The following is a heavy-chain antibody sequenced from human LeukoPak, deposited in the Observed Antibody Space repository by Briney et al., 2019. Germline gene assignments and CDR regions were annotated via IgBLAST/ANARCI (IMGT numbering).Heavy chain of an antibody. J-gene: IGHJ4*02. V-gene: IGHV5-51*01. CDR2: IYPGDSDT. Sequence: GESLKISCKGSGYSFTSYWIGWVRQMPGKGLEWIGIIYPGDSDTRYSPSFQGQVTISADKSISTAYLQWSNLKASDTAMYYCARHGVRYYYDSSGELAFDYWGQGTLVTVSS. CDR1: GYSFTSYW. CDR3: ARHGVRYYYDSSGELAFDY. D-gene: IGHD3-22*01.